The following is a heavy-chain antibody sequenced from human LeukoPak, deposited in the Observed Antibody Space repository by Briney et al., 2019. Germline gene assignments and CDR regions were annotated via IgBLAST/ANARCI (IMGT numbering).Heavy chain of an antibody. CDR1: GFTFSSYG. CDR3: AKSVFDSSGDPYMDV. D-gene: IGHD3-22*01. CDR2: ISGSGGST. V-gene: IGHV3-23*01. J-gene: IGHJ6*03. Sequence: QPGGTLRLSCAASGFTFSSYGMSWVRQAPGKGLEWVSAISGSGGSTYYADSVKGRFTISRDNSKNTLYLQMNSLRAEDTAVYYCAKSVFDSSGDPYMDVWGKGTTVTISS.